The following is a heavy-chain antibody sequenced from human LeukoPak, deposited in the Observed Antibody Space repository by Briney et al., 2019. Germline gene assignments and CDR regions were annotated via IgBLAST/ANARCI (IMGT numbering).Heavy chain of an antibody. CDR3: ARDLAGFDY. CDR1: GFTFSSYA. V-gene: IGHV3-30-3*01. J-gene: IGHJ4*02. D-gene: IGHD6-19*01. CDR2: ISYDGSNK. Sequence: PGGSLRLSCAASGFTFSSYAMHWVRQAPGKGLEWVAVISYDGSNKYYADSVKGRVTISRDNSKNTLYLQMNSLRAEDTAVYYCARDLAGFDYWGQGTLVTVSS.